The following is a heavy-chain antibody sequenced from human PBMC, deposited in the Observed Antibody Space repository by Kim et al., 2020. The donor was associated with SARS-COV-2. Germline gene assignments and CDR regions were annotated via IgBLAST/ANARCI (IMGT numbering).Heavy chain of an antibody. CDR1: GGSISSYY. J-gene: IGHJ4*02. CDR2: IYYSGST. CDR3: ARDDGYNPDY. Sequence: SETLSLTCTVSGGSISSYYWSWIRQPPGKGLEWIGYIYYSGSTNYNPSLKSRVTISVDTSKNQFSLKLSSMTAADTAVYYCARDDGYNPDYWGQGTLVTVSS. D-gene: IGHD5-12*01. V-gene: IGHV4-59*01.